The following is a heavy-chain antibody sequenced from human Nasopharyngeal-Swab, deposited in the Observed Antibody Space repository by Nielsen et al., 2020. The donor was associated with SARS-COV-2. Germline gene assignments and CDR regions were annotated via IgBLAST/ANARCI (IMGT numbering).Heavy chain of an antibody. D-gene: IGHD5-18*01. V-gene: IGHV3-48*03. CDR2: ISSTGTTI. CDR3: AREMGYSYGWDY. J-gene: IGHJ4*02. Sequence: WIRQPPGKGLEWISYISSTGTTIYYADSVKGRFTISGDNAKNSLFLQMNSLRAEDTALYYCAREMGYSYGWDYWGQGTQVTVSS.